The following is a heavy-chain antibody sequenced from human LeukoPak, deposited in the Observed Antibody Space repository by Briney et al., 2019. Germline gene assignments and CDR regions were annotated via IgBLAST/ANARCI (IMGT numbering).Heavy chain of an antibody. Sequence: GASVKVSCKASGYTFTSYGISWVRQAPEQGLEWMGWISAYNGNTNYAQKLQGRVTMTTDTSTSTAYMELRSLRSDDTAVYYCAREAQAVATITVLYYYYGMDVWGQGTTVTVSS. CDR1: GYTFTSYG. CDR2: ISAYNGNT. CDR3: AREAQAVATITVLYYYYGMDV. J-gene: IGHJ6*02. D-gene: IGHD5-12*01. V-gene: IGHV1-18*01.